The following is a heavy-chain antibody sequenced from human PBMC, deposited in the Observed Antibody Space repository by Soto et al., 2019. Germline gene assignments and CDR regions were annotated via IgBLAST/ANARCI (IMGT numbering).Heavy chain of an antibody. CDR1: GGSVSSGDYY. V-gene: IGHV4-61*08. CDR2: IYYSGNT. Sequence: TSETLSLTCTVSGGSVSSGDYYWSWIRQPPGKGLEWIGYIYYSGNTNYNPSLKSRVIISVDTSKNLFSLKLTSVTAADTAVYYCARITVETSMIYGLDYWGQGNQVT. D-gene: IGHD3-16*01. J-gene: IGHJ4*02. CDR3: ARITVETSMIYGLDY.